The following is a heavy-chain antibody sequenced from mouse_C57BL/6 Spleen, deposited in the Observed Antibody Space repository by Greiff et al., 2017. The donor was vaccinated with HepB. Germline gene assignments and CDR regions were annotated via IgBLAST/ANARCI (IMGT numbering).Heavy chain of an antibody. CDR1: GYAFSSSW. CDR3: ASYGSSYRTWFAY. J-gene: IGHJ3*01. Sequence: VQPQQSGPELVKPGASVKISCKASGYAFSSSWMNWVKQRPGKGLEWIGRIYPGDGDTNYNGKFKGKATLTADKSSSTAYMQLSSPTSEDSAVYFCASYGSSYRTWFAYWGQGTLVTVSA. D-gene: IGHD1-1*01. CDR2: IYPGDGDT. V-gene: IGHV1-82*01.